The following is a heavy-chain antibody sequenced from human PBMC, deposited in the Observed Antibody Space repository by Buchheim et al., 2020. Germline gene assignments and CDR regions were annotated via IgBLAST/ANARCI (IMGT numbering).Heavy chain of an antibody. D-gene: IGHD6-13*01. Sequence: QVQLQQWGAGLLKPSETLSLTCAVYGGSFSGYYWSWIRQPPGKGLEWIGEINHSGSTNYNPSLKSRVTISVDTSKNQFSLKLSAVTAADTAVYYCARGSRGAGNGFDVYWGQGTL. V-gene: IGHV4-34*01. CDR3: ARGSRGAGNGFDVY. CDR1: GGSFSGYY. CDR2: INHSGST. J-gene: IGHJ4*02.